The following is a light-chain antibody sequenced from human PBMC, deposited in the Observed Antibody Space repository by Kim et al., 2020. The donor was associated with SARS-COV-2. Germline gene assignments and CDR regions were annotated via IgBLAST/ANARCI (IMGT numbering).Light chain of an antibody. CDR3: SSYTSSSTLV. Sequence: GQSFTTACTGTSSDVGGYNYVSWYQQHPGKAPKLMIYDVSKRPSGVSYRFSGSKSGNTASLTISGLQAEDEADYYCSSYTSSSTLVFGGGTQLTVL. V-gene: IGLV2-14*04. J-gene: IGLJ2*01. CDR1: SSDVGGYNY. CDR2: DVS.